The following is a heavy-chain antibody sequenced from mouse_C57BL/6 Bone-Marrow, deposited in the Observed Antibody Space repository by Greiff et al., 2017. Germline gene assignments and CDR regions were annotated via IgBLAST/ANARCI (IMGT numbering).Heavy chain of an antibody. CDR2: IYPRDGST. CDR3: ARSPITTVAYFDY. D-gene: IGHD1-1*01. J-gene: IGHJ2*01. Sequence: QVQLQQSGPELVKPGASVKLSCKASGYTFTSYDINWVKQRPGQGLEWIGGIYPRDGSTKDNEKFKGKATMTVDTSSSTANMELHSLTSEDSAVYFCARSPITTVAYFDYWGQGTTLTVSS. V-gene: IGHV1-85*01. CDR1: GYTFTSYD.